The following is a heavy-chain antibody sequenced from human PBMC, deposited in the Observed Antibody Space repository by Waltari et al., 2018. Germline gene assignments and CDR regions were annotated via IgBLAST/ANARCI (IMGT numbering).Heavy chain of an antibody. J-gene: IGHJ4*02. D-gene: IGHD6-13*01. CDR3: TRTRGKVAATDY. Sequence: QVQLQQSGPGLVKPSQTLSLTCAISGDSVSSSSAAWNWIRQSPSRGIEWLGRTYYRSQWYHDYAVFVKSRITINPDTSKNQFSLQLNSVTPEDTAVYYCTRTRGKVAATDYWGQGTLVTVSS. CDR1: GDSVSSSSAA. V-gene: IGHV6-1*01. CDR2: TYYRSQWYH.